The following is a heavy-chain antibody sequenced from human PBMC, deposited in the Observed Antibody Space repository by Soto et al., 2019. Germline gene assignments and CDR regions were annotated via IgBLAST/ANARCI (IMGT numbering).Heavy chain of an antibody. CDR3: AKEVGYSSGYDYFDY. D-gene: IGHD6-19*01. J-gene: IGHJ4*02. V-gene: IGHV3-23*01. CDR1: GFTFSSYA. CDR2: ISGSGVST. Sequence: EVQLLGSGGGLVQPGGSLRLSCAASGFTFSSYAMSWVRQAPGKGLEWVSGISGSGVSTHYADSVKGRFTISRDNSKKPLYLQMNSLRAEDTAVYDCAKEVGYSSGYDYFDYWGQGTLVTVSS.